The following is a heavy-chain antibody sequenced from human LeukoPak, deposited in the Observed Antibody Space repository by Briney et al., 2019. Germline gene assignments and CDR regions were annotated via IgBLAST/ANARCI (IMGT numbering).Heavy chain of an antibody. CDR1: GFTFSSYA. Sequence: GGSLRLSCAASGFTFSSYAMSWVRQAPGKGLEWVSAISNSGGSTYYADSVKGRFTISRDNSKNTLYLQMNTLRAEDTAVYYCAKEISVTSFHYYYGMDVWGQGTTVTVSS. J-gene: IGHJ6*02. CDR3: AKEISVTSFHYYYGMDV. D-gene: IGHD4-17*01. V-gene: IGHV3-23*01. CDR2: ISNSGGST.